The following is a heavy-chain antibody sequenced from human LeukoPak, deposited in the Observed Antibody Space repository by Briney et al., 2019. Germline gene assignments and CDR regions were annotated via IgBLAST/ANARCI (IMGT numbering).Heavy chain of an antibody. Sequence: SETLSLTCTVSGGSISSGSYYWSWIRQPAGKGLEWIGRIYTSGSTNYNPSLKSRVTISVDTSKNQFSLKLSSVTAADTAVYYCARRGIVVVPAFDYWGQGTLVTVSS. J-gene: IGHJ4*02. CDR1: GGSISSGSYY. CDR3: ARRGIVVVPAFDY. CDR2: IYTSGST. V-gene: IGHV4-61*02. D-gene: IGHD2-2*01.